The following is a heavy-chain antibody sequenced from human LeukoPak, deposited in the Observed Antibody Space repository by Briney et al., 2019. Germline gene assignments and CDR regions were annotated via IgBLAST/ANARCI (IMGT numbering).Heavy chain of an antibody. J-gene: IGHJ4*02. CDR1: GFTFSSYG. D-gene: IGHD3-10*01. Sequence: GGSLRLSCAASGFTFSSYGMHWVRQAPGKGLEWVAVIWYDGSNKHYADSVKGRFTISRDNSKNTLYLQMNSLRAEDTAVSYCARDDYGSGTYYYWGQGTLVTVSS. CDR2: IWYDGSNK. V-gene: IGHV3-33*01. CDR3: ARDDYGSGTYYY.